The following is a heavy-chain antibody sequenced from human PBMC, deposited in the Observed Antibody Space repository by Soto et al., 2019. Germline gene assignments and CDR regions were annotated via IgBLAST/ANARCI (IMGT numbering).Heavy chain of an antibody. CDR1: GFTVSGNY. J-gene: IGHJ6*02. D-gene: IGHD2-21*01. CDR3: AIELIAKYGMDV. CDR2: IYTDDNI. V-gene: IGHV3-53*01. Sequence: EVQLVESGGGLVQPGGSLRLSCAASGFTVSGNYVTWVRQAPGKGLEWVSVIYTDDNIYYADSVTGRFTISRDNSKNTFYLQMNRLRVEDTAVYDCAIELIAKYGMDVWGQGTTVTVSS.